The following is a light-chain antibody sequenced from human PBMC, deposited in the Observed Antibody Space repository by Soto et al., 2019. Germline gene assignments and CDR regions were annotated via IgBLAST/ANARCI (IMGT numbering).Light chain of an antibody. V-gene: IGKV3-20*01. Sequence: EIVLTQSPGTLSLSPGERATLSCRASQSVSSSYLAWYQQKPGQAPRLLIYGASSRATGIPDRFSGSGSGTAFTLTISSLEPEHFAVYYCQQYGSSQSFGQGTKVEIK. J-gene: IGKJ1*01. CDR3: QQYGSSQS. CDR2: GAS. CDR1: QSVSSSY.